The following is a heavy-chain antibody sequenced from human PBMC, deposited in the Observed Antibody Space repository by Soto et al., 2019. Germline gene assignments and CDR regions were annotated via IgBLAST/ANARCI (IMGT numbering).Heavy chain of an antibody. J-gene: IGHJ3*02. CDR3: ARDIRAYCGGDCSYACDI. Sequence: QVQLVQSGAEVKKPGSSVKVSCKASGGTFSSYTISWVRQVPGHGLEWMGRIIPILGIANYAQKSQGRVTITADKFRSTAYMELSSLRTENTAEYYCARDIRAYCGGDCSYACDIWGQGTMVTVSS. D-gene: IGHD2-21*02. V-gene: IGHV1-69*08. CDR1: GGTFSSYT. CDR2: IIPILGIA.